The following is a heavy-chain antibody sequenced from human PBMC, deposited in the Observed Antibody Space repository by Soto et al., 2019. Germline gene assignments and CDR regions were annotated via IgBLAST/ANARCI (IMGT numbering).Heavy chain of an antibody. CDR3: ARDRGGITVSAKPLGEWFDP. Sequence: QVQLQESGPGLLRPSETLSLTCTVSGVSLDNFFWRWIRQTPGKGLAWIGYVSQGGTESYMTEGGTTGNNPSLDSRASISLDLPKNQFSLTLTSVTAADTAVYYCARDRGGITVSAKPLGEWFDPWGQGTLVTVSS. CDR1: GVSLDNFF. CDR2: VSQGGTESYMTEGGTT. V-gene: IGHV4-59*01. J-gene: IGHJ5*02. D-gene: IGHD3-16*01.